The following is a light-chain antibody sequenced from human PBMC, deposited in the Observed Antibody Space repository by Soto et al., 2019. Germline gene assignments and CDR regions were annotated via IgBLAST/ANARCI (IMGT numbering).Light chain of an antibody. CDR1: SSNIGNNH. CDR2: DND. Sequence: QSVLTQPPSVSAAPGQKVTISCSGSSSNIGNNHASWYQHLPGTAPKLLIFDNDKRPSGIPDRFSGSKSGTSAPLGITGLQTGDEADYYCGTWDSSMSAWVFGGGTKVTVL. V-gene: IGLV1-51*01. CDR3: GTWDSSMSAWV. J-gene: IGLJ3*02.